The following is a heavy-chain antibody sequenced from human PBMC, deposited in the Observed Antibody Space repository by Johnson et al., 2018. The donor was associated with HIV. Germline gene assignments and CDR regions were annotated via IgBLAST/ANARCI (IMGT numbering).Heavy chain of an antibody. CDR2: IAHDGSNK. CDR1: GFTFSSFD. J-gene: IGHJ3*02. CDR3: ARSWGNDAFDI. V-gene: IGHV3-30*19. D-gene: IGHD7-27*01. Sequence: QVQLVESGGGLIQPGGSLRLSCAASGFTFSSFDIHWVRQAPGKGLEWVANIAHDGSNKYYADSVKGRFTISRDNSKNKLYLQMNSLRAEDTAAHYCARSWGNDAFDIWGQGTMVTVSS.